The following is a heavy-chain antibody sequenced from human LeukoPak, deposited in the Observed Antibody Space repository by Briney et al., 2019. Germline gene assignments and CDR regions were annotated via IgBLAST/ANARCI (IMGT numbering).Heavy chain of an antibody. J-gene: IGHJ6*03. D-gene: IGHD3-22*01. CDR3: ARDIKRYDSSGYGDYYYYMDV. CDR2: IYHSGST. Sequence: PSETLSLTCTVSGYSISSGYYWGWIRQPPGKGLEWIGSIYHSGSTYYNPSLKSRVTISVDTSKNQFSLKLSSVTAADTAVYYCARDIKRYDSSGYGDYYYYMDVWGKGTTVTVSS. CDR1: GYSISSGYY. V-gene: IGHV4-38-2*02.